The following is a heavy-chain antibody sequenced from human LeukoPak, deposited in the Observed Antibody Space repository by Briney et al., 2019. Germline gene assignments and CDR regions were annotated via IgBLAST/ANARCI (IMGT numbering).Heavy chain of an antibody. D-gene: IGHD3-3*01. J-gene: IGHJ5*02. V-gene: IGHV3-48*02. CDR1: GFTLNIYG. CDR3: ARGGQSADNWFDP. CDR2: IGGSGVAT. Sequence: GGSLRLSCAASGFTLNIYGMNWVRQAPGKGLEWVAYIGGSGVATYYTDFVRGRFTISRDNARNSLYLQMNSLRDEDTAIYYCARGGQSADNWFDPWGQGILVTVSS.